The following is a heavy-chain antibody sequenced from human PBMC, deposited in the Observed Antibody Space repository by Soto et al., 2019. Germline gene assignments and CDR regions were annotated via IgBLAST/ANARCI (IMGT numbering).Heavy chain of an antibody. V-gene: IGHV3-73*01. CDR3: TRDLFSYDYSGILWFDP. J-gene: IGHJ5*02. Sequence: LRLSCAASGFAFSGSAMYWVLQASGKGPDWVGRIRSKGHNYATEYAASVKGRFTISRDDSKNTAYLQMNSLQTEDTAVYYCTRDLFSYDYSGILWFDPWGQGTLVTVSS. CDR2: IRSKGHNYAT. D-gene: IGHD3-16*01. CDR1: GFAFSGSA.